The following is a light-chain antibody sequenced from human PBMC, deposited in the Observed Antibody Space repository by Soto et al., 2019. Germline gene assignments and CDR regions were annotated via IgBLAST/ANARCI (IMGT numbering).Light chain of an antibody. CDR1: QSISTW. CDR3: QQYNSYSET. Sequence: DIQMTQSPSTLSASVGDRVTITCRASQSISTWLAWYQQKSGKAPKLLIYEASSLGSGVPSRFSGSGSGTEFTLTISSLQPDDFATYYCQQYNSYSETFGQGTKEDIK. CDR2: EAS. J-gene: IGKJ1*01. V-gene: IGKV1-5*03.